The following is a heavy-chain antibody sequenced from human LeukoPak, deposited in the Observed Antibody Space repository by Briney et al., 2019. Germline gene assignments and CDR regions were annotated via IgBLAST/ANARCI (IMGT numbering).Heavy chain of an antibody. J-gene: IGHJ4*02. Sequence: HGESLKISCKGSGYSITSYWIGWVRQMPGKGLEWVGIIYPDDSDTRYSPSFHDQVTISADKSISTAYLQWSSLKASDTAMYYCARHYPGGDYFIDYWGQGTLVTVSS. D-gene: IGHD4-17*01. CDR2: IYPDDSDT. V-gene: IGHV5-51*01. CDR1: GYSITSYW. CDR3: ARHYPGGDYFIDY.